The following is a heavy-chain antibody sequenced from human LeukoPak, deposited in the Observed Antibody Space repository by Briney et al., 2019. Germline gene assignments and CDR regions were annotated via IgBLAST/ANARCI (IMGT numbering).Heavy chain of an antibody. CDR1: GGSIISYY. Sequence: SETLSLTCTVSGGSIISYYWSWIRQPPGKGLEWIGYIYYSGSTNYNPSLKSRVTISVDTSKNQFSLKLSSVTAADTAVYYCARQPWGSSWGIDYWGQGTLVTVSS. V-gene: IGHV4-59*08. J-gene: IGHJ4*02. CDR3: ARQPWGSSWGIDY. CDR2: IYYSGST. D-gene: IGHD6-6*01.